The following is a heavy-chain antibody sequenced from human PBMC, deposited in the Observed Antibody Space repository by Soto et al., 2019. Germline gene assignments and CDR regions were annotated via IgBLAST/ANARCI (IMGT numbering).Heavy chain of an antibody. V-gene: IGHV4-34*01. CDR1: GGSFSGYY. CDR3: ARAYDYGDYVAINCIAP. J-gene: IGHJ5*02. Sequence: SETLSLTCAVYGGSFSGYYWSWIRQPPGKGLEWIGEINHSGSTNYNPSLKSRVTISVDTSKNQFSLKLSSVTAADTAVYYCARAYDYGDYVAINCIAPRGKGTLVTVSS. D-gene: IGHD4-17*01. CDR2: INHSGST.